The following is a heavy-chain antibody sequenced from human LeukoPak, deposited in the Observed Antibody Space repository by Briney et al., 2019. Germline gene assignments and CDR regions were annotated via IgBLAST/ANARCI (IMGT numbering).Heavy chain of an antibody. V-gene: IGHV3-7*01. CDR3: ARDYTGYFP. J-gene: IGHJ5*02. CDR1: GFSFCSYW. D-gene: IGHD3-9*01. Sequence: GGAPRLSFAASGFSFCSYWVKWGRPAPGEGLEWVANIKQDGSEKNYVDSVKGRFTISRDNAKNSLFLQMNSLRADDTAVYYCARDYTGYFPWGQGTLVIVSS. CDR2: IKQDGSEK.